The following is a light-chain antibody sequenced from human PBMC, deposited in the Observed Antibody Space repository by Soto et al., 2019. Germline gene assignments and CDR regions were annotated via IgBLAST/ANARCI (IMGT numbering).Light chain of an antibody. J-gene: IGLJ3*02. Sequence: QSVLTQPASVSGSPGQSITISCTGTNSDVGAYNYVSWFQQHPGKAPKLIIFEVSNRPSGVSHRFSGPKSGNTASLTISGLQTEDEADYYCLSYTITSILVFGGGTKVTVL. CDR1: NSDVGAYNY. V-gene: IGLV2-14*01. CDR2: EVS. CDR3: LSYTITSILV.